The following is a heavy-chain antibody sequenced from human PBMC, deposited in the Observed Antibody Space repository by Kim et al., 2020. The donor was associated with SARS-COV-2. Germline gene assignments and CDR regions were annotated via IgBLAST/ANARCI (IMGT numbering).Heavy chain of an antibody. J-gene: IGHJ3*02. CDR1: GFTFSTYG. V-gene: IGHV3-30*18. CDR2: ISNDGSNK. CDR3: AKDLSRAAAYGAFDI. Sequence: GGSLRLSCAASGFTFSTYGMHWVRQAPGKGLEWVALISNDGSNKYYVDSVKGRFIISRDSSKNTLYLQMNSLRPEDTAVYYCAKDLSRAAAYGAFDIWC. D-gene: IGHD6-13*01.